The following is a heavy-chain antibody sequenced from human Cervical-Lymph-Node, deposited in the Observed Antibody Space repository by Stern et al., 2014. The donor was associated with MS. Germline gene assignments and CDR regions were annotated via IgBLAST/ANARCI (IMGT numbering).Heavy chain of an antibody. CDR3: ANWGFDY. J-gene: IGHJ4*02. CDR1: GHTLTELS. D-gene: IGHD7-27*01. Sequence: VQLVQSGAEVKKPGASVKVSCKVSGHTLTELSIHWVRQTPGKGLEWMGGFYPEHGETTYAQNFQGRVAMTEDTSTDTAYMELTSLRSEDTAMYYCANWGFDYWGQGTLVAVSS. CDR2: FYPEHGET. V-gene: IGHV1-24*01.